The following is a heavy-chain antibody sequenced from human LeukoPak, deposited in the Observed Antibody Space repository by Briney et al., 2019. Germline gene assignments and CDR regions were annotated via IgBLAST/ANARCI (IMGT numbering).Heavy chain of an antibody. CDR2: ISWNSGSI. D-gene: IGHD6-13*01. Sequence: GGSLGLSCAASGFTFDDYAMHWVRQAPGKGLEWVSGISWNSGSIGYADSVKGRFTISRDNAKNSLYLQMNSLRAEDTALYYCAKEGSSWTVFDYWGQGTLVTVSS. J-gene: IGHJ4*02. CDR1: GFTFDDYA. V-gene: IGHV3-9*01. CDR3: AKEGSSWTVFDY.